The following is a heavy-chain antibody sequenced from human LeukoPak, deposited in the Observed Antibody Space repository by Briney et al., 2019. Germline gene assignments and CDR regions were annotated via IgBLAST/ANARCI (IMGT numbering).Heavy chain of an antibody. V-gene: IGHV4-4*07. J-gene: IGHJ4*02. Sequence: SETLSLTCSVSGGSISSDYWNWIRQPVGKGLEWIGRISLGGRTNYNPSLKSRVTVSLDKSKNQFSLNVTSVTAADTAVYYCARLNGSGSYAYFDYWGQGSLVIVSS. D-gene: IGHD3-10*01. CDR1: GGSISSDY. CDR2: ISLGGRT. CDR3: ARLNGSGSYAYFDY.